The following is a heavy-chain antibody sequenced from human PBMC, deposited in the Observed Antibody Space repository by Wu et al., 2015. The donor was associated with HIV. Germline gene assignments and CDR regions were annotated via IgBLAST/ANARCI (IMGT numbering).Heavy chain of an antibody. V-gene: IGHV1-69*04. D-gene: IGHD3-3*01. CDR1: GGTFDNYA. Sequence: QVQLVQSGAELKKPGSSVKVSCKASGGTFDNYAISWVRQAPGQGLEWLGRIIPTLGVASYVPKFLGRVTITADESTTTAYMELSSVRSEDTAVYYCARARPWSRDYKSALYIWAEGRMVTVSS. CDR3: ARARPWSRDYKSALYI. J-gene: IGHJ3*02. CDR2: IIPTLGVA.